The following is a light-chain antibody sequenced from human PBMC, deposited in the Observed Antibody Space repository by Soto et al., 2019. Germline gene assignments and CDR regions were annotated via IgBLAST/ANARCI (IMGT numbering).Light chain of an antibody. CDR2: DAS. J-gene: IGKJ2*01. V-gene: IGKV3-15*01. Sequence: EIVMTQSPATLSVSPGERATLSCRASQSVSYNLAWFQQKPGQAPRLLIYDASTRATGIPARFSGSGSGIEFTLTISRLEPEDCGVYYCQQYGGSPPYTFGQGTRLEIK. CDR1: QSVSYN. CDR3: QQYGGSPPYT.